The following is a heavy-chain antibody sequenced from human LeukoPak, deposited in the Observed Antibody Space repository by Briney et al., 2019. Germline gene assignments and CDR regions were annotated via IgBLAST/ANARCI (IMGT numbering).Heavy chain of an antibody. V-gene: IGHV4-59*01. CDR3: AREGRIGGTGI. CDR2: IYYSGST. J-gene: IGHJ3*02. CDR1: GGSISSYY. Sequence: PSETLSLTCTASGGSISSYYWSWIRQPPGKGLEWIGYIYYSGSTNYNPSLKSRVTISVDTSKNQFSLKLSSVTAADTAVYYCAREGRIGGTGIWGQGTMVTVSS. D-gene: IGHD1-26*01.